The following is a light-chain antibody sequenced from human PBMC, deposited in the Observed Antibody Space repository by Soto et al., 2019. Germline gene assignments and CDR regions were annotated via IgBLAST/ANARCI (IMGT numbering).Light chain of an antibody. V-gene: IGKV1-9*01. CDR2: DAA. Sequence: IRVTQSAFTLSGSAGDGATISCRASQRIXSHFVWYEQKPGKAPNVLXADAATLQRGGPSRLSGGGSATEFSLTISSRHADDFATYYYQQVNGDPATFGGGTKVDIK. CDR3: QQVNGDPAT. CDR1: QRIXSH. J-gene: IGKJ4*02.